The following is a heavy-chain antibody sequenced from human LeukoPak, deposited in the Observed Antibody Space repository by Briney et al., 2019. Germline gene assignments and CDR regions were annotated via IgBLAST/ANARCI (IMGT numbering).Heavy chain of an antibody. Sequence: GGSLRLSCVASGFTVSSNYMSWVRQAPGMGLEWVSVIYSGGSTYYADSVKGRFTISRDNSKNTLYLQLNSLRVEDTAVYYCARGYGVAEGYWGQGTLVTVSS. J-gene: IGHJ4*02. CDR2: IYSGGST. V-gene: IGHV3-53*01. D-gene: IGHD6-19*01. CDR1: GFTVSSNY. CDR3: ARGYGVAEGY.